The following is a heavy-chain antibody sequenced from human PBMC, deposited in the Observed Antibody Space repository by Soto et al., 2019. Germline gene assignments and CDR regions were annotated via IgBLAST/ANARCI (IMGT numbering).Heavy chain of an antibody. CDR3: ARVRAAPGSYYFDY. D-gene: IGHD6-13*01. J-gene: IGHJ4*02. CDR1: GYTFTSYG. V-gene: IGHV1-18*01. Sequence: QVQLVQSGAEVKKPGASVKVSCKASGYTFTSYGWVRQAPGQGLEWMGWISGSNGNTNYAQKLQGRVTMTTDTSTSTGYMELRSLRSDDTAVYYCARVRAAPGSYYFDYWCQGTLVTVSS. CDR2: ISGSNGNT.